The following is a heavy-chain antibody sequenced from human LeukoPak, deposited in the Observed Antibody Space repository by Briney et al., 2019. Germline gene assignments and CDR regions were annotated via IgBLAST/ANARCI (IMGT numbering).Heavy chain of an antibody. J-gene: IGHJ5*02. Sequence: GGSLRLSCAASGFTFSSYAMSWVRQAPGKGLEWVSAISGSGGSTYYADSVKGRFTISRDNSKNTLYLQMNSLRAEDTAVYYCAKSRRSHSGYPNWFDPWGQGTLVTVSS. CDR2: ISGSGGST. D-gene: IGHD6-25*01. CDR3: AKSRRSHSGYPNWFDP. CDR1: GFTFSSYA. V-gene: IGHV3-23*01.